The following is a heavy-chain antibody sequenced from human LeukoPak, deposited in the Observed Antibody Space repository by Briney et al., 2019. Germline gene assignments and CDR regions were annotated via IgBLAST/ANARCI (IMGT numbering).Heavy chain of an antibody. CDR1: GFTVSSNY. CDR3: ARESKYCTNGVCYTRVFDY. V-gene: IGHV3-66*01. J-gene: IGHJ4*02. CDR2: IYSGGST. Sequence: GGSLRLSCAASGFTVSSNYMSWVRQAPGKGLEWVSVIYSGGSTYYADSVKGRFTISRDNSKNTLYLQMNSLRAEDTAVYYCARESKYCTNGVCYTRVFDYWGQGTLVTVSS. D-gene: IGHD2-8*01.